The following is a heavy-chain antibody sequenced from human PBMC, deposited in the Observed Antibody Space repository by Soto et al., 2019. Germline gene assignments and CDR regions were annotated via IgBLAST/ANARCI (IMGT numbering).Heavy chain of an antibody. V-gene: IGHV4-38-2*02. J-gene: IGHJ6*02. D-gene: IGHD2-2*01. CDR3: AGDCSSTSCPSYYYYGMDV. Sequence: SETLSLTCAVSGYSISSGYYWGWIRQPPGKGLEWIGSINHSGSTYYNPSLKSRVTISVDTSKNQFSLKLSSVTAADTAVYYCAGDCSSTSCPSYYYYGMDVWGQGTTVTVSS. CDR2: INHSGST. CDR1: GYSISSGYY.